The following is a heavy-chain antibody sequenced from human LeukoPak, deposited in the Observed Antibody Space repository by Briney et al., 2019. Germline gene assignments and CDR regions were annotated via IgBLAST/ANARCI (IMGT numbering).Heavy chain of an antibody. CDR2: ISWNSGSI. CDR3: ARYGGSYYFDN. D-gene: IGHD1-26*01. Sequence: SGGSLRLSCAASGFTFDDYAMHWVRQAPGKGLEWVSGISWNSGSIGYADSVKGRFTISRDNAKNSLYLQMNSLRAEDTAVYYCARYGGSYYFDNWGQGTLVTVSS. V-gene: IGHV3-9*01. CDR1: GFTFDDYA. J-gene: IGHJ4*02.